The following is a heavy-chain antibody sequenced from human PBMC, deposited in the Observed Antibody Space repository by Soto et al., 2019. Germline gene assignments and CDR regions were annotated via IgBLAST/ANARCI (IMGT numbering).Heavy chain of an antibody. V-gene: IGHV1-18*01. J-gene: IGHJ6*01. Sequence: QGQLVQSGGEVKKPGASVKVSCKASGYTFSRYGMSWVRQAPGQGLEWMGWISGYNGDTNYAQEFQGRVTMTIDTPTTTAYMELRSLTSDDTAVYYCAKNGQPPYYYYGLDVW. CDR2: ISGYNGDT. CDR3: AKNGQPPYYYYGLDV. D-gene: IGHD2-8*01. CDR1: GYTFSRYG.